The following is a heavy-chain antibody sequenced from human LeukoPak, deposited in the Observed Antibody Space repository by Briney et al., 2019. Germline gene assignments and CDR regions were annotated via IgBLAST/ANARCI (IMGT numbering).Heavy chain of an antibody. J-gene: IGHJ4*01. V-gene: IGHV3-7*01. D-gene: IGHD6-19*01. Sequence: GGSLRLSCAASGFTFNSYWMGWVRQAPGKGLEWVADIKQDGTKMYYLDFVRGRFTISRDNAKNSLYLQMNSLRDEDTAVYYCVRDFGGDSGWYNDYWGRGTLVTVSA. CDR3: VRDFGGDSGWYNDY. CDR1: GFTFNSYW. CDR2: IKQDGTKM.